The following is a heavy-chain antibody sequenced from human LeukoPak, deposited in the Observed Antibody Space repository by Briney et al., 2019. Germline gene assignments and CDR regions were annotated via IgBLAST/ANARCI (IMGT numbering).Heavy chain of an antibody. Sequence: GASVKVSCKASGYTFTNYGISWVRQAPGQGLEWMGGIIPIFGTANYAQKFQGRVTITADESTSTAYMELSSLRSEDTAVYYCASLSGSPIWGNFDYWGQGTLVTVSS. CDR1: GYTFTNYG. CDR3: ASLSGSPIWGNFDY. D-gene: IGHD1-26*01. CDR2: IIPIFGTA. J-gene: IGHJ4*02. V-gene: IGHV1-69*13.